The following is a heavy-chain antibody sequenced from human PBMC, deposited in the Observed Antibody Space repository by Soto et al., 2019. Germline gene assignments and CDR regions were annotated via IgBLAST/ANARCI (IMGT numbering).Heavy chain of an antibody. CDR3: VRGLKWSALDY. Sequence: ASVKVSCKASGYTFIDYFSYWVRKGPGQGLEWIGWSNHRYGETTYAQKFQGSVNKTRDTSIRTVYMDLIKLRSEDKATYYCVRGLKWSALDYWGQGTTVTVSS. CDR1: GYTFIDYF. J-gene: IGHJ4*02. CDR2: SNHRYGET. D-gene: IGHD3-3*01. V-gene: IGHV1-2*02.